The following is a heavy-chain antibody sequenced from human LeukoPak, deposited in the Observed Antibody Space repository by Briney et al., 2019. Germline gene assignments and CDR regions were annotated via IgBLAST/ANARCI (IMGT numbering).Heavy chain of an antibody. J-gene: IGHJ4*02. V-gene: IGHV3-23*01. CDR2: VRGRDDST. CDR1: GFTVSSYA. Sequence: GGSLRLSCVATGFTVSSYALGGVRLAPGTGLEWVTGVRGRDDSTFYADSVRGRFTISRDNSRNTLYLQMDSLRAEDTAVYYCAKDGYCTTVTCYGWLDYWGLGTLVTVSS. D-gene: IGHD2-2*03. CDR3: AKDGYCTTVTCYGWLDY.